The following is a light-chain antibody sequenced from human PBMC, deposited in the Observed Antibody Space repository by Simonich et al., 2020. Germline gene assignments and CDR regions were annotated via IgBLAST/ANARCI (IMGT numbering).Light chain of an antibody. CDR3: SSYTSSSTWV. V-gene: IGLV2-14*03. CDR1: SRDVGGYNY. CDR2: DVS. J-gene: IGLJ3*02. Sequence: QSALTQPASVSGSPGQSITIPCTGTSRDVGGYNYVSWYQQHPGKAPKLIIYDVSNRPSGVSNRFSGSKAGNTASLTISGLQAEDEADYYCSSYTSSSTWVFGGGTKLTVL.